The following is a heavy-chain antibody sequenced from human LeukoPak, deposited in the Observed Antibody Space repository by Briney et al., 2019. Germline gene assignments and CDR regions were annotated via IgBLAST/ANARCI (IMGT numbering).Heavy chain of an antibody. D-gene: IGHD3-3*01. V-gene: IGHV3-9*01. Sequence: GRSLRLSCAASGFTFDDYAMHWVRQAPGKGLEWVSGISWNSGSIGYADSVKGRFTISRDNAKNSLYLQMNSLRAEDTALYYCAKDIDYDFWSGYYYGMDVWGQGTTVTVSS. CDR2: ISWNSGSI. J-gene: IGHJ6*02. CDR3: AKDIDYDFWSGYYYGMDV. CDR1: GFTFDDYA.